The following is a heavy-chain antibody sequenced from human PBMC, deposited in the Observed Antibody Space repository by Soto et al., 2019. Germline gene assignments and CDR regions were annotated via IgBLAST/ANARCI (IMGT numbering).Heavy chain of an antibody. D-gene: IGHD2-21*01. V-gene: IGHV4-30-4*01. CDR2: IQYSGST. CDR3: ARDDEVVVNDALDI. CDR1: GGSISSGDYY. Sequence: QVQLQESGPGLVKPSQTLSLTCTVSGGSISSGDYYWNWIRQPPGKGLEWIGHIQYSGSTSYNSSLKSRVMMSVDTSKNQFSLKLSSVTVADTAVYYCARDDEVVVNDALDIWGQRDNGHRLF. J-gene: IGHJ3*02.